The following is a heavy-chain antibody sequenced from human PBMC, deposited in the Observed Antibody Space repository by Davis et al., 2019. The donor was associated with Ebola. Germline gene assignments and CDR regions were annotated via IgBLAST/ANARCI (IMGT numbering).Heavy chain of an antibody. J-gene: IGHJ4*02. CDR1: GYTFTSYG. Sequence: ASVKVSCKASGYTFTSYGISWVRQAPGQGLEWMGWMNPNSGNTGYAQKFQGRVTMTRNTSISTAYMELSSLRSEDTAVYYCARGQGSGSYYNRDYWGQGTLVTVSS. CDR2: MNPNSGNT. D-gene: IGHD3-10*01. V-gene: IGHV1-8*02. CDR3: ARGQGSGSYYNRDY.